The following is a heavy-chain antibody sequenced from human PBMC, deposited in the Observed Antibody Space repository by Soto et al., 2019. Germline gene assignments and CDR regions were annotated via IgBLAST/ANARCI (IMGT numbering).Heavy chain of an antibody. Sequence: GGSLRLSCAASGFTFSSYAMSWVRQAPGKGLEWVSAISGSGGSTYYADSVKGRFTISRDNSKNTLYLQMNSLRAEDTAVYYCAKPLWFGELLSPFDYWGQGTLVTVSS. CDR1: GFTFSSYA. D-gene: IGHD3-10*01. J-gene: IGHJ4*02. CDR2: ISGSGGST. CDR3: AKPLWFGELLSPFDY. V-gene: IGHV3-23*01.